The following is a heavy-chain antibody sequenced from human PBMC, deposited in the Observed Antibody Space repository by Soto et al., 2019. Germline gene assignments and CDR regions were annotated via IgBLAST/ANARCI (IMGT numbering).Heavy chain of an antibody. J-gene: IGHJ6*02. D-gene: IGHD3-3*01. CDR1: GGTFSSYA. V-gene: IGHV1-69*01. CDR2: IIPIFGTA. CDR3: ARVAGSSYDFWSAISGMDV. Sequence: QVQLVQSGAEVKKPGSSVKVSCKASGGTFSSYAISWVRQAPGHGLEWMGGIIPIFGTANYAQKFQGRVTITADESTSTAYMELSSLRSEDTAVYYCARVAGSSYDFWSAISGMDVWGQGTTVTVSS.